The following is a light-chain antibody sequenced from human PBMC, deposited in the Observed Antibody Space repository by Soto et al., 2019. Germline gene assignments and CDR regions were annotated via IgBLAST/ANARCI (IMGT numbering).Light chain of an antibody. Sequence: EIVMTQSPANLSVSPGATATLSCRASQSVSSNLAWYQQKPGQAPRLLIYDTSTRATGVPARFSGSGSWADFTLTITSLQSEDFAVYHCHQYHNWPPLTFGGGTKVEIK. V-gene: IGKV3-15*01. J-gene: IGKJ4*01. CDR2: DTS. CDR3: HQYHNWPPLT. CDR1: QSVSSN.